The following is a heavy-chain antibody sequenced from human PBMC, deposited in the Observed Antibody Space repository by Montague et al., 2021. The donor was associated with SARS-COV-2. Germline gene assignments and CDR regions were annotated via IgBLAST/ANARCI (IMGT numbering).Heavy chain of an antibody. CDR2: IFYKGNT. Sequence: SETLSLTCTVSGGSLNKHNWSWIRKAPGKELEWLGNIFYKGNTXXXVXXWGRVPMSLDTPQNQFSLRLTSLTAADTAVYYCARSISSSGARDNWGQGILVTVS. D-gene: IGHD6-25*01. J-gene: IGHJ4*02. V-gene: IGHV4-59*11. CDR1: GGSLNKHN. CDR3: ARSISSSGARDN.